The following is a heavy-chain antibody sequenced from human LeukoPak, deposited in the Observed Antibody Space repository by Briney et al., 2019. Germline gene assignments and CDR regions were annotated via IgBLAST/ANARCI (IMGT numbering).Heavy chain of an antibody. CDR1: GYTFTGYY. D-gene: IGHD2-2*01. V-gene: IGHV1-2*02. CDR3: ARDECSSTSCYLNWFDP. J-gene: IGHJ5*02. CDR2: INPNSGGT. Sequence: ALVKVSCKASGYTFTGYYMHWVRQAPGQGLEWMGWINPNSGGTNYAQKLQGRVTMTRDTSISTAYMELSRLRSDDTAVYYCARDECSSTSCYLNWFDPWGQGTLVTVSS.